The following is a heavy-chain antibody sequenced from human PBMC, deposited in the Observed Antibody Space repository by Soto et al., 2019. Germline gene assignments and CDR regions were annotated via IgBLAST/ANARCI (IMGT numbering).Heavy chain of an antibody. CDR3: ARVILYCGSYYCGY. Sequence: ASETLSLTCTVSGGSISSGGYYWSWIRQHPGKGLEWIGYIYYSGSTYYNPSLKSRVTISVDTSKNQFPLKLRSVTAADTAVYYCARVILYCGSYYCGYWRQGNLVTVAS. CDR1: GGSISSGGYY. J-gene: IGHJ4*02. D-gene: IGHD2-2*01. V-gene: IGHV4-31*03. CDR2: IYYSGST.